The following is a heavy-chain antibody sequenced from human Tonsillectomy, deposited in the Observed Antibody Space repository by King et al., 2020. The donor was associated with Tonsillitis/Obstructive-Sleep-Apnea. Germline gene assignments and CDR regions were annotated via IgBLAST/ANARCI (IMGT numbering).Heavy chain of an antibody. J-gene: IGHJ3*02. Sequence: QLVQSVAEVKKPGESLKISCKGSGYSFTNYWIGWVRQMLGKGLDWMGIIYPGDSDTSDSPSFQGQVTISADKSITTAYLQWSSLKASDTAFYYCARHDFTSSYAFDMWGQGTMVTVSS. V-gene: IGHV5-51*01. CDR3: ARHDFTSSYAFDM. D-gene: IGHD2-2*01. CDR2: IYPGDSDT. CDR1: GYSFTNYW.